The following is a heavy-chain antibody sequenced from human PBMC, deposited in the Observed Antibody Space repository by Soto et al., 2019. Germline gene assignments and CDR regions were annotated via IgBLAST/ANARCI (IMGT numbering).Heavy chain of an antibody. J-gene: IGHJ6*02. V-gene: IGHV4-61*01. D-gene: IGHD6-19*01. Sequence: SETLSLTCTVSGGSVSSGSYYWSWIRQPPGKGLEWIGYIYYSGSTNYNPSLKSRVTISVDTSKNQFSLKLSSVTAADTAVYYCARDIAVAGTDGMDVWGQGTKVTVYS. CDR3: ARDIAVAGTDGMDV. CDR2: IYYSGST. CDR1: GGSVSSGSYY.